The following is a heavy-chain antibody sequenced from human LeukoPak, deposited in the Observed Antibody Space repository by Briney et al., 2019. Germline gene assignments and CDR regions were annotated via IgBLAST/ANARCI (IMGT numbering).Heavy chain of an antibody. D-gene: IGHD5-12*01. J-gene: IGHJ6*02. V-gene: IGHV4-30-2*01. CDR1: GGSISSGGYS. Sequence: SQTLSLTCAVSGGSISSGGYSWSWIRQPPGKGLEWIGYIYHSGSTYYNPSLKSRVTISVDRSKNQFSLKLSSVTAADTAVYYCARGGSGYAYMDVWGQGTTVTVSS. CDR2: IYHSGST. CDR3: ARGGSGYAYMDV.